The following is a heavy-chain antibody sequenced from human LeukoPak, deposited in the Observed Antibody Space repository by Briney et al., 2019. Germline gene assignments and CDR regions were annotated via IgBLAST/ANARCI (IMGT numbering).Heavy chain of an antibody. CDR3: ARGGHCSGGDCCSWFDP. Sequence: SETLSLTCTVSGGSISSGDYYWNWIRQPPGKGLEWIGYIYDSGSTYYNPSLKSRVTISLDTSKNQFSLKLNSLTVADTAVYYCARGGHCSGGDCCSWFDPWGQGTLVTVSS. J-gene: IGHJ5*02. D-gene: IGHD2-15*01. V-gene: IGHV4-30-4*01. CDR1: GGSISSGDYY. CDR2: IYDSGST.